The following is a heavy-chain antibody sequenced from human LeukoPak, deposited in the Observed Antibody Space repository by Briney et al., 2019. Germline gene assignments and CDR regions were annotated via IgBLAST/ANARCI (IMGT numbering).Heavy chain of an antibody. V-gene: IGHV3-9*01. J-gene: IGHJ4*02. CDR1: GFNFVDYA. CDR2: ISYNSGTI. D-gene: IGHD3-9*01. Sequence: QPGGSLRLSCAASGFNFVDYAMHWVRHVPGKGLEWVSGISYNSGTIVYADSVKGRFTISRDNAKNSLYLQMNSLRAEDTAVYYCARVEDYDILTGFDYWGQGTLVTVSA. CDR3: ARVEDYDILTGFDY.